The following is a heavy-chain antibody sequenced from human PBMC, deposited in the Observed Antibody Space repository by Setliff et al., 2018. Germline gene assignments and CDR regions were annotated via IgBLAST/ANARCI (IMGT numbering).Heavy chain of an antibody. D-gene: IGHD3-3*01. CDR1: GGTFNNYL. V-gene: IGHV1-69*05. J-gene: IGHJ4*02. CDR2: IIPIFGTT. CDR3: ARGKKYSSSTSFFGSGFNF. Sequence: SVKVSCKASGGTFNNYLISWVRQAPGQGLEWMGGIIPIFGTTRYTQKFQGRLTFFMDESTNTAYMELSSLRSEDTAVYFCARGKKYSSSTSFFGSGFNFWGQGTLVTVSS.